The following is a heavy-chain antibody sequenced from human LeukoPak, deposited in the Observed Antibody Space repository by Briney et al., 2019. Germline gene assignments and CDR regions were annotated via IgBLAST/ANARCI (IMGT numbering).Heavy chain of an antibody. D-gene: IGHD5-18*01. CDR3: ARDAAMAFLDY. J-gene: IGHJ4*02. CDR2: IYYSGST. CDR1: GGSVSSSSYY. V-gene: IGHV4-39*07. Sequence: PSETLSLTCTVSGGSVSSSSYYWGWIRQPPGKGLEWIGSIYYSGSTYYNPSLKSRVTISVDTSKNQFSLKLSSVTAADTAVYYCARDAAMAFLDYWGQGTLVTVSS.